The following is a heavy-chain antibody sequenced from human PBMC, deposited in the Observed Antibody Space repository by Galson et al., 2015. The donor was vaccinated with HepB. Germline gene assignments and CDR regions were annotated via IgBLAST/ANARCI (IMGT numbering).Heavy chain of an antibody. J-gene: IGHJ3*02. D-gene: IGHD3-9*01. CDR3: TRVFQYYDISIGYYRGDAFDI. V-gene: IGHV3-74*01. CDR2: INNDGTTL. Sequence: SLRLSCAASGFSFSNYWMHWVRQAPGKGLVWVSRINNDGTTLNYADSVKGRFTISRDSAKSTVYLQMNSLRPEDTAVYFCTRVFQYYDISIGYYRGDAFDIWGRGTMVTVSS. CDR1: GFSFSNYW.